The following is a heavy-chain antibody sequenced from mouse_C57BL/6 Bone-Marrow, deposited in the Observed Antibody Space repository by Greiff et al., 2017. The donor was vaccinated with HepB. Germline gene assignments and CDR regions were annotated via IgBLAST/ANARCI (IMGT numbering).Heavy chain of an antibody. Sequence: QVQLQQSGPGLVAPSQSLSITCTVSGFSLTSYGVDWVRQSPGKGLEWLGVIWGVGSTNYNSALKSRLSISKDNSKSQVFLKMNSLQTDDTAMYYCAIDYDGVMDYWGQGTSVTVSS. J-gene: IGHJ4*01. CDR1: GFSLTSYG. D-gene: IGHD2-12*01. V-gene: IGHV2-6*01. CDR2: IWGVGST. CDR3: AIDYDGVMDY.